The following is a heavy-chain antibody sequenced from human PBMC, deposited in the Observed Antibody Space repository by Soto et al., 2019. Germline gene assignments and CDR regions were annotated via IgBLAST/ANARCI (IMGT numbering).Heavy chain of an antibody. V-gene: IGHV1-18*04. Sequence: ASVKVSCKASGYTFTSYGISWVRQAPGQGLEWVGWISAHNGDTRYAQNLQGRITMTTDTFTNTAYMELTSLTSDDTAVYYCARHWSRYYDSSGLMWFYWGQGTLVTVSS. D-gene: IGHD3-22*01. CDR1: GYTFTSYG. CDR3: ARHWSRYYDSSGLMWFY. J-gene: IGHJ4*01. CDR2: ISAHNGDT.